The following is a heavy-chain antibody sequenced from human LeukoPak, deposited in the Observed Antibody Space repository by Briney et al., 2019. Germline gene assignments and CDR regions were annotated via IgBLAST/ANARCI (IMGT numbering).Heavy chain of an antibody. Sequence: ASVKVSCKASAYTFSGYYIHWVRQAPGQGLEWMGWINPNSGDTNSAQKFQGRVTMTRDTSISTAYMELSRLRSDDTAVYYCARATYSSSWYGGAFDIWGQGTMVTVSS. CDR1: AYTFSGYY. J-gene: IGHJ3*02. V-gene: IGHV1-2*02. CDR2: INPNSGDT. CDR3: ARATYSSSWYGGAFDI. D-gene: IGHD6-13*01.